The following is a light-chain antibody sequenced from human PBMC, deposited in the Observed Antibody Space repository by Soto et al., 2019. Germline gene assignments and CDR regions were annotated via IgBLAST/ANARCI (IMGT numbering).Light chain of an antibody. CDR1: SSDVGRYNR. J-gene: IGLJ2*01. V-gene: IGLV2-18*02. CDR2: EVN. CDR3: SSGTSSSTLV. Sequence: QSVLTQPPSVSGSPGQSVTISCTGTSSDVGRYNRVSWYKQSPGTAPKLMIYEVNNRPSGVPDRFSGSRSGNTASLTISGLQAEDEGDYYCSSGTSSSTLVFGGGTKLTVL.